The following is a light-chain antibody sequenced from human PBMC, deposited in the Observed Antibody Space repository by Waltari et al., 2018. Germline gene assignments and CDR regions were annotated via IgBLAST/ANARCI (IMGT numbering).Light chain of an antibody. Sequence: QTVVTQEPSLSVSPGATVTLTCALSSGSLSTTSYATWYQQTPGQAPRTLVYKANARSSAVPDRFSGSILGNTAALTITGAQADDESDYYCALYMGSGIWVFGGGTRLTVL. CDR3: ALYMGSGIWV. CDR1: SGSLSTTSY. J-gene: IGLJ3*02. V-gene: IGLV8-61*01. CDR2: KAN.